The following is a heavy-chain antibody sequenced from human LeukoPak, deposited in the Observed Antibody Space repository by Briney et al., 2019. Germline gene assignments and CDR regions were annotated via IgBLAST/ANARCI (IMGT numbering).Heavy chain of an antibody. CDR1: EFTFSNYA. CDR3: AKAHSSGFYLNYYFDY. J-gene: IGHJ4*02. Sequence: GWSLRLSCAASEFTFSNYAMSWVRQTPGKGLEWVSSISGSGGSTYYADSVKGRFTISRDNSKNTLYLQMNSLRAADTAVYYCAKAHSSGFYLNYYFDYWGQGTLVTVSS. D-gene: IGHD3-22*01. V-gene: IGHV3-23*01. CDR2: ISGSGGST.